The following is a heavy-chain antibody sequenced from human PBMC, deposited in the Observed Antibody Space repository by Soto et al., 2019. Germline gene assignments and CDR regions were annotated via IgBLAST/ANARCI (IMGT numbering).Heavy chain of an antibody. V-gene: IGHV3-23*01. Sequence: QLLESGGGLVQPGGSLRLSCVASGFSFSANAMTWVRQAPGKGLEWVASILHIGDSAYYADSVKGRFTISRDNSKRTLYLQMNSLRAEDTAVYYCARRGLSNNDYWGQGTLVTVSS. J-gene: IGHJ4*02. CDR1: GFSFSANA. CDR3: ARRGLSNNDY. CDR2: ILHIGDSA. D-gene: IGHD1-1*01.